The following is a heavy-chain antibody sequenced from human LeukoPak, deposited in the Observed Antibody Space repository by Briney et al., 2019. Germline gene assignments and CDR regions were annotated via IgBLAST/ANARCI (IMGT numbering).Heavy chain of an antibody. J-gene: IGHJ4*02. Sequence: GGSLRLSCVASGFIFRNYATSWVRQAPGEGLEWVSGISDNGGGTYYADSLKGRFTISRDNSKNMLYLQMNSLRAEDTAVYYCAKESGALGAPLYDYWGRGILVTVSS. D-gene: IGHD4/OR15-4a*01. CDR3: AKESGALGAPLYDY. V-gene: IGHV3-23*01. CDR1: GFIFRNYA. CDR2: ISDNGGGT.